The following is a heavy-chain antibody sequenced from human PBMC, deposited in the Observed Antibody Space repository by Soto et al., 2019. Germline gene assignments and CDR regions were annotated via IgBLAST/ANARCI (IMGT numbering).Heavy chain of an antibody. CDR2: ISSNGGST. CDR1: GFTFSSYA. J-gene: IGHJ6*02. V-gene: IGHV3-64D*06. Sequence: GGSLRLSCSASGFTFSSYAMHWVRQAPGKGLEYVSAISSNGGSTYYADSVKGRFTISRDNSKNTLYLQMSSLSAEDTAVYYCVKDTRTRQQLVPYGMDVWGQGTTVTVSS. CDR3: VKDTRTRQQLVPYGMDV. D-gene: IGHD6-13*01.